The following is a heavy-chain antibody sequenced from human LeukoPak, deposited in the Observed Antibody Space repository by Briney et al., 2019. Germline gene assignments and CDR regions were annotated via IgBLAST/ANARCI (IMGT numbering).Heavy chain of an antibody. CDR1: GGSISSYY. CDR3: ARAPPYYYYYGMDV. J-gene: IGHJ6*02. V-gene: IGHV4-34*01. Sequence: SETLSLTCTVSGGSISSYYWSWIRQPPGKGLEWIGEINHSGSTNYNPSLKSRVTISVDTSKNQFSLKLSSVTAADTAVYYCARAPPYYYYYGMDVWGQGTTVTVSS. CDR2: INHSGST.